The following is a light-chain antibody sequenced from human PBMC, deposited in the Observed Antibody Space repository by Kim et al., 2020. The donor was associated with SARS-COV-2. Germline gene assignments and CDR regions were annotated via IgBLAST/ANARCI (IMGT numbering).Light chain of an antibody. CDR1: ENVGSDY. J-gene: IGKJ1*01. Sequence: LSLGERATLSGRASENVGSDYLAWYQQKPGQAPRLLLFGSSIRATGIPDRFSGSGSGTDFTLTISRLEPEDFAVYFCQQYRSSRTFGQGTKVDIK. CDR3: QQYRSSRT. CDR2: GSS. V-gene: IGKV3-20*01.